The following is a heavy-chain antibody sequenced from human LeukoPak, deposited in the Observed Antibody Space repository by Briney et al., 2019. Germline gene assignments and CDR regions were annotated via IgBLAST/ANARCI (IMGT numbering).Heavy chain of an antibody. CDR2: ISAYNGNT. V-gene: IGHV1-18*01. Sequence: ASVKVSCKASGYTFTSYGISWVRQAPGQGLAWVGWISAYNGNTNYAQKLQGRVTMTTDTSTSTAYMELRSLRSDDTAVYYCASRSPMICSGGSCYPRHLPDHNYYYYGMDVWGQGTTVTVSS. CDR3: ASRSPMICSGGSCYPRHLPDHNYYYYGMDV. CDR1: GYTFTSYG. D-gene: IGHD2-15*01. J-gene: IGHJ6*02.